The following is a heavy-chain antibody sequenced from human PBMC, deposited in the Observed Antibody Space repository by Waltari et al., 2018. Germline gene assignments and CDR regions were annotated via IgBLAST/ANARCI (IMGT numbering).Heavy chain of an antibody. CDR2: ISSSSSTR. J-gene: IGHJ4*02. CDR1: GFTFSSYS. D-gene: IGHD1-7*01. V-gene: IGHV3-48*01. Sequence: EVQLVESGGGLVQPGGSLRLSCAASGFTFSSYSMNWVRQAPGKGLEWVSYISSSSSTRYYADSVKGRFTISRDNAKNSLYLQMNSLRAEDTAVYYCASAAELGHDYFDYWGQGTLVTVSS. CDR3: ASAAELGHDYFDY.